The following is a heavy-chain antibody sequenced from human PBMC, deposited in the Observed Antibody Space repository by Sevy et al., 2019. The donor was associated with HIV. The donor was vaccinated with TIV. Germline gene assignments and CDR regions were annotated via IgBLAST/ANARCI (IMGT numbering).Heavy chain of an antibody. V-gene: IGHV3-48*03. CDR2: ISSSGSTI. CDR1: GFTFSSYE. Sequence: GGSLRLSCAASGFTFSSYEMNWVRQAPGKGLEWVSYISSSGSTIYYADSVKGRFTISGDNAKNSLFLQMNSLRAEETAVYYCASTDWGSGGVIFDYWGQGTLVTVSS. CDR3: ASTDWGSGGVIFDY. D-gene: IGHD7-27*01. J-gene: IGHJ4*02.